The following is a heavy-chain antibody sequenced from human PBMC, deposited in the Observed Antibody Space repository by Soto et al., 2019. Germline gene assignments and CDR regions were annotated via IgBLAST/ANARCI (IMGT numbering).Heavy chain of an antibody. V-gene: IGHV3-21*01. CDR1: GFTFSSYS. CDR2: ISSSSSNI. Sequence: GGSLRLSCAASGFTFSSYSMNWVRQAPGKGLEWVSSISSSSSNIYYADSVKGRFTISRDNSKNTLYLQMNSLRAEDTAVYYCARDLGYCSGGSCSRSPDAFDIWGQGTMVTVSS. J-gene: IGHJ3*02. D-gene: IGHD2-15*01. CDR3: ARDLGYCSGGSCSRSPDAFDI.